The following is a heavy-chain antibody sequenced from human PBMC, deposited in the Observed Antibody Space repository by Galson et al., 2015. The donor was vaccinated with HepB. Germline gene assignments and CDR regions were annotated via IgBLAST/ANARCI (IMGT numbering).Heavy chain of an antibody. CDR3: ARGTWNILTGYLGY. CDR1: GGTFSSYA. Sequence: SVKVSCKASGGTFSSYAISWVRQAPGQGLEWMGGIIPIFGTANYAQKFQGRVTITADKSTSTAYMELSSLRSEDTAVYYCARGTWNILTGYLGYWGQGTLVTVSS. D-gene: IGHD3-9*01. CDR2: IIPIFGTA. V-gene: IGHV1-69*06. J-gene: IGHJ4*02.